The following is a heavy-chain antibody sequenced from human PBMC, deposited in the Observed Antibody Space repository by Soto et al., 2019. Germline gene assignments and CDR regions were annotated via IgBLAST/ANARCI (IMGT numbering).Heavy chain of an antibody. V-gene: IGHV1-18*01. D-gene: IGHD6-19*01. J-gene: IGHJ4*02. CDR1: GYTYTSYG. Sequence: ASVKVSCTASGYTYTSYGISWVRQAPGQGLEWMGWISAYNGNTNYAQKLQGRVTMTTDTSTSTAYMELRSLRSDDTAVYYCARVGLQWLVLVYWGQGTLVTVSS. CDR3: ARVGLQWLVLVY. CDR2: ISAYNGNT.